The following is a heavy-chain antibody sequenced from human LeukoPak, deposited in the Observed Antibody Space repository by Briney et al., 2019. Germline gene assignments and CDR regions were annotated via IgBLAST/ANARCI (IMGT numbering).Heavy chain of an antibody. J-gene: IGHJ6*03. Sequence: GASVKVSCKASGYTFTGYYMHWVRQAPGQGLEWMGRINPNSGGTNYAQKFQGRVTMTRDTSISTAYMELSRLRSDDTAVYYCAREVVVVVAATPSSGNYYYMDVWGKGTTVTVSS. CDR1: GYTFTGYY. V-gene: IGHV1-2*06. CDR3: AREVVVVVAATPSSGNYYYMDV. CDR2: INPNSGGT. D-gene: IGHD2-15*01.